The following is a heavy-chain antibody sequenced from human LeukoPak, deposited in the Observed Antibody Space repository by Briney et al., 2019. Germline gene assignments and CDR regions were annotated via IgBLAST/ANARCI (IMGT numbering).Heavy chain of an antibody. V-gene: IGHV1-8*01. Sequence: ASVKASCKASGYTFTAYDLNWVRQATGQGLEWMGWMNPKSANTGYAQKFQGRVTMTRDTSINTAYMGLSSLRSEDTAIYYCARGKLTHGDYVAVDFWGQGTLVTVSS. CDR1: GYTFTAYD. D-gene: IGHD4-17*01. CDR3: ARGKLTHGDYVAVDF. CDR2: MNPKSANT. J-gene: IGHJ4*02.